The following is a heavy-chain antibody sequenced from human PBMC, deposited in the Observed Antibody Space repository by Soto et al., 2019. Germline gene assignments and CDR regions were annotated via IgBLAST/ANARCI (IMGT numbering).Heavy chain of an antibody. D-gene: IGHD2-15*01. V-gene: IGHV4-30-2*01. CDR3: ATLGGGKGYY. Sequence: QLQLQESGSGLVKPSQTLSLTCAVSGGSISSGGYSWSWIRQPPGKGLEGIGYIDHSGSTYYNPSLTSRVTISVDRSKNQFSLKLSSVTAADTAVYYCATLGGGKGYYWGQGTLVTVSS. CDR2: IDHSGST. J-gene: IGHJ4*02. CDR1: GGSISSGGYS.